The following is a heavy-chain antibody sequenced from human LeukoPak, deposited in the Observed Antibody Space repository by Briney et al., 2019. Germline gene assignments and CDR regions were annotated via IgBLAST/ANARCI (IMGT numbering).Heavy chain of an antibody. CDR2: ISTYNGNT. V-gene: IGHV1-18*01. CDR1: GYTFTSYG. J-gene: IGHJ3*02. D-gene: IGHD1-26*01. Sequence: ASVKVSCKASGYTFTSYGISWVRQAPGQGLEWLGWISTYNGNTHYAQKLQGRVTMTTDTSTTTAYMELRSLRSDDTAVYYCARGGSYLSAFDIWGQGTMVTVSS. CDR3: ARGGSYLSAFDI.